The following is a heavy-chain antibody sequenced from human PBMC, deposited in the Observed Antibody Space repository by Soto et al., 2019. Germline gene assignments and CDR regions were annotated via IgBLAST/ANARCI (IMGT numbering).Heavy chain of an antibody. Sequence: SETLSLTCTVSGCSISSSSYYWGWIRQPPGKGLEWIGSIYYSGRTYYNPSLKSRVTISVDTSKNQFSLKLSSVTAADTAVYYWARWFTMVRGVSWGPPWGQGTLVTVS. CDR2: IYYSGRT. CDR3: ARWFTMVRGVSWGPP. V-gene: IGHV4-39*01. J-gene: IGHJ5*02. D-gene: IGHD3-10*01. CDR1: GCSISSSSYY.